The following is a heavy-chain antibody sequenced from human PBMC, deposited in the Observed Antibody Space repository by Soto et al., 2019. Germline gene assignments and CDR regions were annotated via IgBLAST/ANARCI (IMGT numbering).Heavy chain of an antibody. J-gene: IGHJ4*02. CDR2: IDIFSATI. V-gene: IGHV3-48*02. D-gene: IGHD2-15*01. Sequence: EVQLVASGGGLVQPGGSLRLSCAASGFTFSDYNMIWVRQAPEKGLQWVSYIDIFSATIYYADSVRGRFTISRDNAKNSLYLQMNSLRDEDTAVYYCARDGVAEIDYWGQGTLVTVSA. CDR3: ARDGVAEIDY. CDR1: GFTFSDYN.